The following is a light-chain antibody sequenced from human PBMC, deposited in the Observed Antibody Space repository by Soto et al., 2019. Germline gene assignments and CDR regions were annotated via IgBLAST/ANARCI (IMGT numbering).Light chain of an antibody. V-gene: IGLV2-14*03. J-gene: IGLJ2*01. Sequence: QSALTQPASVSGSPGQSITISCTGISSDVGGYNYVSWYQQHPGKAPKLMIYDVSDRPSGVSSRFSGSKSGNTASLTISGLQAEDEADYYCSSYTSGSTLVFGGGTQLTVL. CDR2: DVS. CDR1: SSDVGGYNY. CDR3: SSYTSGSTLV.